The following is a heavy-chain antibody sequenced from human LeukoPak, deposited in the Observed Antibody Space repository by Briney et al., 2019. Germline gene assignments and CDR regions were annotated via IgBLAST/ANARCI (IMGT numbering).Heavy chain of an antibody. Sequence: GASVKVSCKASGYTFTNYHINWVRQASGQRLEWMTWINPDTGDKGYARKFQDRVTITTYTSISTAYMELSSLSSEDTAVYFCARTTSMTASGYDYWGQGTLVTVSS. J-gene: IGHJ4*02. D-gene: IGHD2-21*02. CDR1: GYTFTNYH. CDR3: ARTTSMTASGYDY. V-gene: IGHV1-8*03. CDR2: INPDTGDK.